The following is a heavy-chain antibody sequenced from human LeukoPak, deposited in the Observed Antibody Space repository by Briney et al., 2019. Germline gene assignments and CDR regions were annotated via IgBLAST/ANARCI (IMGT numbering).Heavy chain of an antibody. J-gene: IGHJ5*02. D-gene: IGHD1-26*01. V-gene: IGHV4-59*01. CDR1: GGSISGYY. CDR2: MFYSGST. Sequence: SETLSLTCTVSGGSISGYYWNWIRQPPGKGLEWIGYMFYSGSTSHNPSLKSRVTISLDTSKNQFSLKVTSVTAADTAMYYCARSQTGYTGSYGLFDPWGQGTLVTVSS. CDR3: ARSQTGYTGSYGLFDP.